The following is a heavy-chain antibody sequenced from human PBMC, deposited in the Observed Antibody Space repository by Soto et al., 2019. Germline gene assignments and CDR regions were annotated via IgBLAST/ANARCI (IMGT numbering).Heavy chain of an antibody. D-gene: IGHD3-10*01. CDR1: GFSFSSYG. Sequence: GGSMRPSSVASGFSFSSYGMHWVRQAPGKGLEWVALVWYDGTNKYHADSARRRFTISRDNSQNTLYLEMNNLRAEDTGIYFCARLERREYRLYYGSLDVWGQETRVTVSS. CDR3: ARLERREYRLYYGSLDV. CDR2: VWYDGTNK. J-gene: IGHJ6*02. V-gene: IGHV3-33*01.